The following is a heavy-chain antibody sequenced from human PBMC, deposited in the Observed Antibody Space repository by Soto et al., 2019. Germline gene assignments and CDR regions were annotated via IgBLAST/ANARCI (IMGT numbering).Heavy chain of an antibody. D-gene: IGHD4-17*01. CDR3: ARDLSGDYGALAT. V-gene: IGHV3-33*01. Sequence: PGGSLRLSCAPSGFTFSSYGMHWARQAPGKGLEWVAVIWYDGSNKVYADSVKGRFTISRDNSKNTLYLQMSSLRAEDTAVYYCARDLSGDYGALATWGQGTMVTVSS. CDR1: GFTFSSYG. CDR2: IWYDGSNK. J-gene: IGHJ3*02.